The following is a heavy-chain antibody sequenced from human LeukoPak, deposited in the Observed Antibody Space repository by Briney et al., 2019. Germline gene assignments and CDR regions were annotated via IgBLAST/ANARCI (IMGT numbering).Heavy chain of an antibody. Sequence: KAWETLSLTCAVHGGSFSGFFWTWMRQPPGKGPGWIGEINQSRGTNYNPSLKSRATISKDPSKNQFSLKLSSVTAADAAVYYCARGLGEYYPDYWGQGTLVTVSS. D-gene: IGHD1-26*01. V-gene: IGHV4-34*01. CDR2: INQSRGT. CDR1: GGSFSGFF. J-gene: IGHJ4*02. CDR3: ARGLGEYYPDY.